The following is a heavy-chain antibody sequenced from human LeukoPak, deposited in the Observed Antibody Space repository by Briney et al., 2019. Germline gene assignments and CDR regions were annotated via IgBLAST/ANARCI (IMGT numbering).Heavy chain of an antibody. J-gene: IGHJ4*02. CDR3: ARGLCAGGTCYVMDY. Sequence: ASVKVSCKASGYTLTSYYLHWVRQAPGQGLEWMGMINPTGGDTTYPQKFQGRVTMTRDMSTSTFYMDLSSLRSEDTAVYFCARGLCAGGTCYVMDYWGQGTLVTVSS. D-gene: IGHD2-15*01. CDR1: GYTLTSYY. V-gene: IGHV1-46*01. CDR2: INPTGGDT.